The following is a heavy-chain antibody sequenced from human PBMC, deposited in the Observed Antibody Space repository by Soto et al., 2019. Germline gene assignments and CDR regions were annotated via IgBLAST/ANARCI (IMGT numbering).Heavy chain of an antibody. CDR1: GYTFTSYG. CDR2: ISAYNGNT. V-gene: IGHV1-18*01. CDR3: AKDSPNPYNYYDSSGVRPPSAFDI. D-gene: IGHD3-22*01. J-gene: IGHJ3*02. Sequence: ASVKVSCKASGYTFTSYGISWVRQSPGQGLEWMGWISAYNGNTNNAQKFQGRVAVTTDTSTSTAYMELMNLRSDDTAVYYCAKDSPNPYNYYDSSGVRPPSAFDIWGQGTMVTVSS.